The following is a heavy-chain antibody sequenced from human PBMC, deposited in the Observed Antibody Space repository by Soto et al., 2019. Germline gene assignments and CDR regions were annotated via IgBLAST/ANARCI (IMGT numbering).Heavy chain of an antibody. V-gene: IGHV1-18*04. Sequence: GASVKVSCKASGYTFTSYGISWVRQAPGQGLEWMGWINAGNGNTKYSQKFQGRVTMTRDTSTSTVYMELSSLRSEDTAVYYCARGGWEWEDYWGQGTLVTVSS. CDR1: GYTFTSYG. CDR3: ARGGWEWEDY. J-gene: IGHJ4*02. D-gene: IGHD1-26*01. CDR2: INAGNGNT.